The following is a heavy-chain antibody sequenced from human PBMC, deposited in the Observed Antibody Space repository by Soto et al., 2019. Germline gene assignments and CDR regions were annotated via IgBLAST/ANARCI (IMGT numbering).Heavy chain of an antibody. J-gene: IGHJ4*02. V-gene: IGHV1-18*01. CDR2: ISAYNGNT. Sequence: QVQLVQSGAEVKKPGASVKVSCKTSGYTFTSYIISWVRQAPGQGLEWMGWISAYNGNTNYSQRLQGRVTMTTDTSPSTAYLELRSLRSDDTAVYYCASDSPPCDYWGQGTLVSVSS. CDR1: GYTFTSYI. CDR3: ASDSPPCDY.